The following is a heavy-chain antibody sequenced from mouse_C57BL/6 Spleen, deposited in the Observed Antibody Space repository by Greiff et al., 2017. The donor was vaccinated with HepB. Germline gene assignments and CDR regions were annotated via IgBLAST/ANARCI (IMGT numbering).Heavy chain of an antibody. Sequence: QVQLQQSGAELVRPGTSVKMSCKASGYTFTNYWIGWAKQRPGHGLEWIGDIYPGGGYTNYNEKFKGKATLTADNSSSTAYMQFSSLTSEDSAIYYCAREDYYGSSYVGYAMDYWGQGTSVTVSS. CDR3: AREDYYGSSYVGYAMDY. V-gene: IGHV1-63*01. CDR1: GYTFTNYW. CDR2: IYPGGGYT. J-gene: IGHJ4*01. D-gene: IGHD1-1*01.